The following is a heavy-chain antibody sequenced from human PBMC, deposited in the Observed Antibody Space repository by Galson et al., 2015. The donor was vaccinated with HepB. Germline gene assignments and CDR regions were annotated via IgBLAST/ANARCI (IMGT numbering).Heavy chain of an antibody. CDR3: AKSRNLHSGYFDL. V-gene: IGHV3-30*18. CDR1: GFTFSSYG. D-gene: IGHD4-11*01. CDR2: ISYDGSNK. J-gene: IGHJ2*01. Sequence: SLRLSCAASGFTFSSYGMHWVRQAPGKGLEWVAVISYDGSNKYYADSVKGRFTISRDNSKNTLYLQMNSLRAEDTAVYYCAKSRNLHSGYFDLWGRGTLVTVSS.